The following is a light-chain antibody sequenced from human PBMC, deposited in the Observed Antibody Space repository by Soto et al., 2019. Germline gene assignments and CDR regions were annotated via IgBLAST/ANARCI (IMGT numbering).Light chain of an antibody. V-gene: IGKV3-15*01. CDR2: DAS. CDR3: QQYDDWPPYT. CDR1: QSVSNS. J-gene: IGKJ2*01. Sequence: ETVMTQSPVTLSVSPGERVTLSCRASQSVSNSLAWYQQRPGQAPRLLIYDASTRATGIPGRFSGSGSGTEFTLTISSLQSEDFAVYFCQQYDDWPPYTFGQGTKGDIK.